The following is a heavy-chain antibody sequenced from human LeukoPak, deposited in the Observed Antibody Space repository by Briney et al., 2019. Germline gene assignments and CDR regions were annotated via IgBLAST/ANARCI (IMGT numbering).Heavy chain of an antibody. D-gene: IGHD2-21*02. J-gene: IGHJ1*01. V-gene: IGHV3-73*01. CDR1: GFTFSGSA. Sequence: QTGGSLRLSCAASGFTFSGSAMHWVRQASGKGLEWVGRIRSKANSYATAYAASVEGRFTISRDDSKNTAYLQMNSLRVEDTAVYYCTSWGDTTAEYFQRWGQGTLVTVSS. CDR2: IRSKANSYAT. CDR3: TSWGDTTAEYFQR.